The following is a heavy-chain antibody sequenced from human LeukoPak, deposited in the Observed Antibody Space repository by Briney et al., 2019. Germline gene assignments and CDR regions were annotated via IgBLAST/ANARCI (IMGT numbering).Heavy chain of an antibody. J-gene: IGHJ4*02. CDR2: IIPILGIA. CDR3: ASSASVIAARSMYY. V-gene: IGHV1-69*02. D-gene: IGHD6-6*01. Sequence: SVKVSCKASGGTFSSYTISWVRQAPGQGLEWMGRIIPILGIANYAQKFQGRVTITTDESTSTAYMELSSLRSEDTAVYYCASSASVIAARSMYYWGQGTLVTVSS. CDR1: GGTFSSYT.